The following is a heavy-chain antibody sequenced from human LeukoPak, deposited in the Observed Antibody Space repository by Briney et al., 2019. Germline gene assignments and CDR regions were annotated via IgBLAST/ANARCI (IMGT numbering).Heavy chain of an antibody. CDR1: GFTFSNYW. CDR3: AGGGPPYALDI. D-gene: IGHD1-14*01. Sequence: PGGSLRLSCAASGFTFSNYWMHWVRQAPGKGPEWVADIRNDGNEKYCVDSLKGRFTISRDNAKNSLYLQMNSLRVEDTAVYYCAGGGPPYALDIWGQGTMVTVSS. V-gene: IGHV3-7*01. CDR2: IRNDGNEK. J-gene: IGHJ3*02.